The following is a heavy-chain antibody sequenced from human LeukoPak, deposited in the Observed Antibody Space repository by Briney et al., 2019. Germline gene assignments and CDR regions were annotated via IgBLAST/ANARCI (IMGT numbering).Heavy chain of an antibody. D-gene: IGHD6-6*01. CDR1: GFTFSNYG. CDR3: ASEYSTSSLYYYGMDV. Sequence: GGSLRLSCAASGFTFSNYGIHWVRQAPGKGLGWVAVVWYDGSNKYYADSVKGRFTISGDNSKNTLYLQMNSLRAEDTAVYYCASEYSTSSLYYYGMDVWGQGTTVTVSS. V-gene: IGHV3-33*01. J-gene: IGHJ6*02. CDR2: VWYDGSNK.